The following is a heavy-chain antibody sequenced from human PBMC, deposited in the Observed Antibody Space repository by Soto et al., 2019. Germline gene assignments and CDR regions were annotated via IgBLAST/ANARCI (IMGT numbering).Heavy chain of an antibody. Sequence: QITLNESGPPVVRPTEPLTLTCRFSGFSLTTSGVGVGWIRQSPGKAPEWLALIYWDDDKRYSASLKSRLTITKDTSKYQLVLTVSDLDPTDTATYYCAHRVLRTVFGLVTTTAIYFDFWGQGTPVAVSS. CDR3: AHRVLRTVFGLVTTTAIYFDF. CDR1: GFSLTTSGVG. D-gene: IGHD3-3*01. V-gene: IGHV2-5*02. CDR2: IYWDDDK. J-gene: IGHJ4*02.